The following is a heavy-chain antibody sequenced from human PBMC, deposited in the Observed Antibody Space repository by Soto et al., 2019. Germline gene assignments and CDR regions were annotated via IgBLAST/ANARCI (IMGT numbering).Heavy chain of an antibody. D-gene: IGHD3-3*01. Sequence: GGSLRLSCAASGFTFSSYAMSWVRQAPGKGLEWVSAISGSGGSTYYADSVKGRFTISRANSKNKLYLQMNSLRAEDTAVYYCAKAQDDFWSGYPPSSYFDYWGQGTLVTVSS. CDR1: GFTFSSYA. J-gene: IGHJ4*02. CDR2: ISGSGGST. CDR3: AKAQDDFWSGYPPSSYFDY. V-gene: IGHV3-23*01.